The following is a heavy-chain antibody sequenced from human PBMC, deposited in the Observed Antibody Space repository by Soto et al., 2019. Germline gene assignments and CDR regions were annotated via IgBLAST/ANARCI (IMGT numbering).Heavy chain of an antibody. D-gene: IGHD4-17*01. Sequence: QVQLEESGPGLVKPSETLSLTCTVSGGSISRYYWSWIRQSPGKGLEWIGYIYHTGTTDYNPSLKSRVTISVDTSKKQFSLRLRSVTAADTAIYYCARLSAGHGDNHDYWGQATLVTVSS. J-gene: IGHJ4*02. CDR1: GGSISRYY. V-gene: IGHV4-59*08. CDR2: IYHTGTT. CDR3: ARLSAGHGDNHDY.